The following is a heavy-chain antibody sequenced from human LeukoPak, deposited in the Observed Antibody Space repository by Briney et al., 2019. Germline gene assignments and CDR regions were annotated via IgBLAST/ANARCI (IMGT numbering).Heavy chain of an antibody. J-gene: IGHJ5*02. CDR2: IYSGGST. D-gene: IGHD3-9*01. V-gene: IGHV3-53*01. CDR3: ARDLDWGAFDA. Sequence: PGGSLRLSCAASGFTVSSNYMSWVRQAPGKGLEWVSIIYSGGSTFYADSVKGRFTISRDNSKNTLYLQMNSLRAEDTAVYYCARDLDWGAFDAWGQGTLVTVSS. CDR1: GFTVSSNY.